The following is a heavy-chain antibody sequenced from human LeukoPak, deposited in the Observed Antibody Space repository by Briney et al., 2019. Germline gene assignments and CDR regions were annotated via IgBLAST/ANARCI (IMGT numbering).Heavy chain of an antibody. CDR3: ARAYYYDSSGYYYYYYGMDV. J-gene: IGHJ6*02. Sequence: GASVKVSCKASGGTFSSYAISWVRQAPGQGLEWMGRIIPILGIANYAQKFQGRVTITADKSTSTAYMELSSLRSEDTAVYHCARAYYYDSSGYYYYYYGMDVWGQGTTVTVSS. CDR2: IIPILGIA. CDR1: GGTFSSYA. D-gene: IGHD3-22*01. V-gene: IGHV1-69*04.